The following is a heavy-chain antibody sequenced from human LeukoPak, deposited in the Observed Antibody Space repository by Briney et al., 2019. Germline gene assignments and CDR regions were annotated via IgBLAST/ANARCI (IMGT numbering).Heavy chain of an antibody. Sequence: QSGGSLRLSCAASGVIFNTYAIYWVRQAPGKGLEWVSCICGSGGCTYYADSVKGRFTISRDNSKNTVYLQMNSLTADDTAIYYCAKTTVGYSSGRYPGWPADCWGQGTLVTVSS. V-gene: IGHV3-23*01. D-gene: IGHD6-19*01. CDR2: ICGSGGCT. CDR3: AKTTVGYSSGRYPGWPADC. J-gene: IGHJ4*02. CDR1: GVIFNTYA.